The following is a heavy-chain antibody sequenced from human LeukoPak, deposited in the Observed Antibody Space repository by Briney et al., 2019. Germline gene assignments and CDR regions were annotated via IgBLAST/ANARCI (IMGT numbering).Heavy chain of an antibody. CDR2: INGGGTYT. V-gene: IGHV3-23*01. D-gene: IGHD6-19*01. J-gene: IGHJ5*02. Sequence: GGSLRLSCAASGFTFSDNAMTWVRQAPGKGLEWVSSINGGGTYTLYADSVKGRFTISRDNSKKTLYLQMNSLRPEDTAVYYCAREGRAVAGNNWFDPWGQGTLATVSS. CDR1: GFTFSDNA. CDR3: AREGRAVAGNNWFDP.